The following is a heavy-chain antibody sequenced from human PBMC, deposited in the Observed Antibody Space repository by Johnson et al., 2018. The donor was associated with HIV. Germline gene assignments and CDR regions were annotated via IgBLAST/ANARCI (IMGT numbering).Heavy chain of an antibody. Sequence: VQLVESGGGSVQPGGSLRLSCAASGFSIRGHWMSWLRQAPGKGLEWVANIKQDGSETNYVDSVKGRFTISRDNAKNSLYLQMNSLRAEDTAVYYCARRTVTALFDIWGQGTMVTVSS. CDR1: GFSIRGHW. J-gene: IGHJ3*02. CDR2: IKQDGSET. D-gene: IGHD4-17*01. CDR3: ARRTVTALFDI. V-gene: IGHV3-7*01.